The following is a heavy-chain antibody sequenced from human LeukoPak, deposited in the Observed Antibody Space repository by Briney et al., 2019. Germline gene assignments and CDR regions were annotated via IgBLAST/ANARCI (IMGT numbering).Heavy chain of an antibody. J-gene: IGHJ4*02. CDR1: GFTCSSYW. D-gene: IGHD5-12*01. V-gene: IGHV3-74*01. CDR2: INTDGSTT. Sequence: GGYLRLSSAASGFTCSSYWMHWVGQAPGKGLVWVSRINTDGSTTAYADSVKGRFTSSRDNAKNTLYLQMNSLRAEDTAVYYCVREFAATIINWGQGTLVTVSS. CDR3: VREFAATIIN.